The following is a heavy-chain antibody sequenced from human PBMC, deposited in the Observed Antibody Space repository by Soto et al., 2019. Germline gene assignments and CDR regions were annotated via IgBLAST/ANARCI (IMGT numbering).Heavy chain of an antibody. D-gene: IGHD6-19*01. J-gene: IGHJ5*02. CDR3: ARPFDTSGWYDH. Sequence: GASVKVSCKGSGYSFTTYWIAWVRQMPGKGLECMGIIYPGDSDTRYSPSFQGQVTISADKSINTAYLQWSSLKASDSAIYYCARPFDTSGWYDHWGQGTLVTVSS. V-gene: IGHV5-51*01. CDR1: GYSFTTYW. CDR2: IYPGDSDT.